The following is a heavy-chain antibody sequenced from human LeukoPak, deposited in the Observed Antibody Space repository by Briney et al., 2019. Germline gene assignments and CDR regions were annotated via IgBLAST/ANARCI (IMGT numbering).Heavy chain of an antibody. CDR2: IKRKIDGGTT. CDR3: SNSYCGGDCYSGGYFDY. J-gene: IGHJ4*02. V-gene: IGHV3-15*01. CDR1: GFTFSNAL. D-gene: IGHD2-21*02. Sequence: GGSLRLSCAASGFTFSNALMNWVRQAPGKGLEWVGRIKRKIDGGTTDFAAPVKGRFTISRDDSKSIAYLQMNSLKTEDTAVYYCSNSYCGGDCYSGGYFDYWGQGTLVTVSS.